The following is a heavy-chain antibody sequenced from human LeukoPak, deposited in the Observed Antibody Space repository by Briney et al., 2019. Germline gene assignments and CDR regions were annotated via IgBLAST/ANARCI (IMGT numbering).Heavy chain of an antibody. D-gene: IGHD2-2*01. CDR2: ISYDGATK. V-gene: IGHV3-30-3*01. CDR1: GFAFSSHA. CDR3: AKDRPNEYCSSTSCYGPHDY. J-gene: IGHJ4*02. Sequence: GGSLRLSCAASGFAFSSHAIHWVRQAPGKGPEWVTFISYDGATKYYADSVKGRVTTSRDNSKNTVYLQMNSLRVEDTAVYYCAKDRPNEYCSSTSCYGPHDYWGQGTLVTVSS.